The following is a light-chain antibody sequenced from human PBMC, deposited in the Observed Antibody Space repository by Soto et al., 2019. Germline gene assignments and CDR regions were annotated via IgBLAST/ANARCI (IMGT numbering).Light chain of an antibody. CDR1: SSDATDYNY. J-gene: IGLJ1*01. V-gene: IGLV2-14*03. CDR3: SSYSTSSTPYV. Sequence: QSALTQPASVSGSPGQSITISCTGTSSDATDYNYISWFQQHPGKAPKLIIFDVSNGPSGVSKRFSVSKSANTASLTISGLQAEDETDYYCSSYSTSSTPYVFGTGTKLTVL. CDR2: DVS.